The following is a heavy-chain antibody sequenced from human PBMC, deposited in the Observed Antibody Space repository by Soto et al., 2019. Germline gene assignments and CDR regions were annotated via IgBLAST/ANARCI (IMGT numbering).Heavy chain of an antibody. J-gene: IGHJ6*02. CDR2: ISSSSSTI. D-gene: IGHD5-18*01. CDR1: GFTFSSYS. V-gene: IGHV3-48*02. CDR3: ARGKFPAIVDTAMVFRYYYYGMDV. Sequence: GGSLRLSCAASGFTFSSYSMNWVRQAPGKGLEWVSYISSSSSTIYYADSVKGRFTISKDNAKNSRYLQMNSLRDEDTSVYYCARGKFPAIVDTAMVFRYYYYGMDVWGQGTTVTVSS.